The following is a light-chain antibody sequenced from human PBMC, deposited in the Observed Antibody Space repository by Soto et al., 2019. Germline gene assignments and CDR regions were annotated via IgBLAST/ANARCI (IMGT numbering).Light chain of an antibody. CDR3: GADHGSGSNFVYV. CDR1: SDYDHYN. V-gene: IGLV9-49*03. J-gene: IGLJ1*01. CDR2: VGTGGIVG. Sequence: QSVLTQPPSASASLGASVTLTCTLNSDYDHYNVDWYHQRPGKGPRFVMRVGTGGIVGSKGDGIPDRFSVLGSGQNRFLTIKNIQEEDESDYYCGADHGSGSNFVYVFGSGTKLTVL.